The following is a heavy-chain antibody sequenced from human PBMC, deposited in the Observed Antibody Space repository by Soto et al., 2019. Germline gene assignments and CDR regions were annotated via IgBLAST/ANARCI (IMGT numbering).Heavy chain of an antibody. V-gene: IGHV2-26*01. Sequence: QVTLKESGPVLVKPTETLTLTCTVSGFSLSNARMGVSWIRQPPGKALEWLAHIFSNDEKSYSTSLKSRLTNSKDTSKSQVGVTMTIRDPGDTSTYYVARVWAMVRGVISWFDPWGQGTLVTVSS. CDR1: GFSLSNARMG. CDR2: IFSNDEK. CDR3: ARVWAMVRGVISWFDP. D-gene: IGHD3-10*01. J-gene: IGHJ5*02.